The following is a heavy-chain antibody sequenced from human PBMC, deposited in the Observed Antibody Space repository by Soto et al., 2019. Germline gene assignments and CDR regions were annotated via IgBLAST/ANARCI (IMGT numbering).Heavy chain of an antibody. J-gene: IGHJ6*03. CDR1: GGSISSYY. D-gene: IGHD6-13*01. CDR3: ARGSQQLPTFRAYYYYYMDV. V-gene: IGHV4-59*01. CDR2: IYYSGST. Sequence: SETLSLTCTVSGGSISSYYWSWIRQPPGKGLEWIGYIYYSGSTNYNPSLKSRVTISVDTSKNQFSLKLSSVTAADTAVYYCARGSQQLPTFRAYYYYYMDVWGKGTTVTVSS.